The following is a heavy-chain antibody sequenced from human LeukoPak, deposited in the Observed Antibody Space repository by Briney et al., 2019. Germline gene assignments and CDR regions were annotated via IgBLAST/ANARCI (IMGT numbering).Heavy chain of an antibody. Sequence: GGSLRLSCAASGFTFSSYAMSWVRQAPGKGLEWVSAISGSGGSTYYADSVKGRFTISRDNAKNSLYLQMNSLRAEDTAVYYCARAYSSSWLYYFDYWGQGTLVTVSS. V-gene: IGHV3-23*01. D-gene: IGHD6-13*01. CDR1: GFTFSSYA. CDR3: ARAYSSSWLYYFDY. CDR2: ISGSGGST. J-gene: IGHJ4*02.